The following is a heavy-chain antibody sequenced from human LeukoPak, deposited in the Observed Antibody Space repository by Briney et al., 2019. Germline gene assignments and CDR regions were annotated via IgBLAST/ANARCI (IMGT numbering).Heavy chain of an antibody. CDR3: AKDSAYYYGMDV. CDR2: ITINGDTT. D-gene: IGHD3-10*01. J-gene: IGHJ6*02. Sequence: GGSLRLSCAASGFTLSSYAMNWVRQAPGKGLEWVSSITINGDTTYYAGSVQGRFTISRDKSKNTLYLQMNSLRAEDTAVYYCAKDSAYYYGMDVWGQGTTVTVSS. V-gene: IGHV3-23*01. CDR1: GFTLSSYA.